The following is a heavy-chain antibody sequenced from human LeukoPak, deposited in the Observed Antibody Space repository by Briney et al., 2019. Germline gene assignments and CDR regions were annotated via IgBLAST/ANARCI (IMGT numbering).Heavy chain of an antibody. CDR2: IYTGGDT. Sequence: GGSLRLSCAASGFTVSTNYMSWVRQAPGKGLEWVSVIYTGGDTYYADSVKGRFTISRDNSKNTLYLQMNSLRAEDTAVYYCASETYYYGSDSYYKGQLWGQGTLVTVSS. D-gene: IGHD3-10*01. CDR1: GFTVSTNY. J-gene: IGHJ4*02. V-gene: IGHV3-53*01. CDR3: ASETYYYGSDSYYKGQL.